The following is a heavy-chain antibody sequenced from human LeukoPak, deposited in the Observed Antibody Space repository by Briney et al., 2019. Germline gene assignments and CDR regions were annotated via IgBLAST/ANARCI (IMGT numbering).Heavy chain of an antibody. V-gene: IGHV2-5*02. J-gene: IGHJ4*02. D-gene: IGHD6-19*01. Sequence: SGPTLVKPTQTLTLTCTFSGFSLSTRGVGVGWIRQPPGKALEWLAVIFWDDDKRYSPSLRSRLTVTKDTCENQVVLTMTNMDPVDTATYYCAHQIYGGWFLDYWGQGTLVTVSS. CDR3: AHQIYGGWFLDY. CDR2: IFWDDDK. CDR1: GFSLSTRGVG.